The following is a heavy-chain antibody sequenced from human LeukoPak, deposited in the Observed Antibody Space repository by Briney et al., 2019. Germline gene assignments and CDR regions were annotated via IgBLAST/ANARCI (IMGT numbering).Heavy chain of an antibody. CDR1: GGTFSSYA. J-gene: IGHJ3*02. CDR2: IIPILGIA. Sequence: SVKVSCKASGGTFSSYAISWVRQAPGQGLEWMGRIIPILGIANYAQKFQGRVTITADKSTSTAYIELSSLRSEDTAVYYCAREGRITMVRGADAFDIWGQGTMVTVSS. CDR3: AREGRITMVRGADAFDI. D-gene: IGHD3-10*01. V-gene: IGHV1-69*04.